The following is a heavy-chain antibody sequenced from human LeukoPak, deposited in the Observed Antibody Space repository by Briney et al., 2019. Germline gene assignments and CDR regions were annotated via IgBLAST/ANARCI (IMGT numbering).Heavy chain of an antibody. CDR1: GYSFASYW. CDR2: IYPGDSDT. D-gene: IGHD6-6*01. V-gene: IGHV5-51*01. Sequence: GESLRISCQGSGYSFASYWIGWVRQMPGKGLEWMGIIYPGDSDTRYSPSFQGQVTISADKSIGTAYLQWSSLKDSDTAMYYCAGHLGSSGWFDPWGQGTLVTVSS. J-gene: IGHJ5*02. CDR3: AGHLGSSGWFDP.